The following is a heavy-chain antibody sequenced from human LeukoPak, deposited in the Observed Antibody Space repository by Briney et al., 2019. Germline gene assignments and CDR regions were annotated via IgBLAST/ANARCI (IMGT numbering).Heavy chain of an antibody. CDR1: GFTFSSYS. V-gene: IGHV3-21*01. D-gene: IGHD3-22*01. J-gene: IGHJ4*02. Sequence: GGSLRPSCAASGFTFSSYSMNWVRQAPGKGLEWVSSISSSSSYIYYADSVKGRFTISRDNAKNSLYLQMNSLRAEDTAVYYCARAGREYYYDSSGYQYYFDYWGQGTLVTVSS. CDR3: ARAGREYYYDSSGYQYYFDY. CDR2: ISSSSSYI.